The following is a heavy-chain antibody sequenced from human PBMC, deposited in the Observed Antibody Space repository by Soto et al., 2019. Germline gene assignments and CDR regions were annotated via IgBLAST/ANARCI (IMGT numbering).Heavy chain of an antibody. CDR2: ISYDGSNK. V-gene: IGHV3-30-3*01. Sequence: PEGSLRLSCAASGFTFSSYAMHWVRQAPGKGLEWVAVISYDGSNKYYADSVKGRFTISRDNSKNTLYLQMNSLRAEDTAVYYCARDLGGAAAGNLGMDVWGQGTTVTVSS. CDR3: ARDLGGAAAGNLGMDV. CDR1: GFTFSSYA. D-gene: IGHD6-13*01. J-gene: IGHJ6*02.